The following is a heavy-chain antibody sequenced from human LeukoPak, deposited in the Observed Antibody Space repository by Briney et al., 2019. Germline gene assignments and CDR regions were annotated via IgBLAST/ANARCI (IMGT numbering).Heavy chain of an antibody. CDR2: ISWNSGSI. D-gene: IGHD5-18*01. Sequence: PGGSLRLSCAASGFTFDDYAMRWVRQAPGKGLEWVSGISWNSGSIGYADSVKGRFTISRDNAKNSLYLQMNSLRAEETALYYCAKVSGYSYGYFDYWGQGTLVTVSS. J-gene: IGHJ4*02. CDR3: AKVSGYSYGYFDY. V-gene: IGHV3-9*01. CDR1: GFTFDDYA.